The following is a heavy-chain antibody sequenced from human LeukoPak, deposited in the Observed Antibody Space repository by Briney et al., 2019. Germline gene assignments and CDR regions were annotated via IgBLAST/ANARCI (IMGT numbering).Heavy chain of an antibody. J-gene: IGHJ4*02. V-gene: IGHV4-34*01. CDR3: ARAPLYYYGSGSWNY. CDR1: GGSFSGYY. CDR2: INHSGST. Sequence: SETLSLTCAVYGGSFSGYYWSWIRQPPGKRLEWIGEINHSGSTNYNPSLKSRVTISVDTSKNQFSLKLSSVTAADTAVYYCARAPLYYYGSGSWNYWGQGTQVTVSS. D-gene: IGHD3-10*01.